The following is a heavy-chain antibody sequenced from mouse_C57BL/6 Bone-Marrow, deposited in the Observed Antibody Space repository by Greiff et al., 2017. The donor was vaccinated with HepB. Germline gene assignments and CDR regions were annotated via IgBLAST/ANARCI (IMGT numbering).Heavy chain of an antibody. J-gene: IGHJ4*01. CDR2: ISNLAYSI. CDR3: ARIWLRRNAMDY. CDR1: GFTFSDYG. V-gene: IGHV5-15*01. D-gene: IGHD2-2*01. Sequence: DVMLVESGGGLVQPGGSLKLSCAASGFTFSDYGMAWVRQAPRKGPEWVAFISNLAYSIYYADTVTGRFTISRENAKNTLYLEMSSLRSEDTAMYYCARIWLRRNAMDYWGQGTSVTVSS.